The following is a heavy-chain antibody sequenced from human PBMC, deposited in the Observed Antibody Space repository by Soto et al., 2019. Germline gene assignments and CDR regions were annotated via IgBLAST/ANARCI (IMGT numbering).Heavy chain of an antibody. Sequence: QVPLVQSGAEMRKPGASVNVSCKSSGDTFSKYYIHWVRQAPGQGLEWMGWIDPNRGGTKYAQNFQGRVTMTRDTSSTTVHMELTRLKVDDTAMYYCTRGYYYYDRRCRWFDPWGQGTLVTVAS. CDR3: TRGYYYYDRRCRWFDP. V-gene: IGHV1-2*02. CDR2: IDPNRGGT. CDR1: GDTFSKYY. D-gene: IGHD3-22*01. J-gene: IGHJ5*02.